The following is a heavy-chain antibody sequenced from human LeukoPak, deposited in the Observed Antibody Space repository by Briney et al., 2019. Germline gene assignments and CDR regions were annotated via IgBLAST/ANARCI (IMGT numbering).Heavy chain of an antibody. CDR3: ARGGKRGYSYGYNYFDY. CDR1: GGSISSGGYY. CDR2: IYHSGST. D-gene: IGHD5-18*01. J-gene: IGHJ4*02. V-gene: IGHV4-30-2*05. Sequence: SQTLSLTCTVSGGSISSGGYYWSWIRQPPGKGLEWIGYIYHSGSTYYNPSLKSRVTISVDTSKNQFSLKLSSVTAADTAVYYCARGGKRGYSYGYNYFDYWGQGTLVTVSS.